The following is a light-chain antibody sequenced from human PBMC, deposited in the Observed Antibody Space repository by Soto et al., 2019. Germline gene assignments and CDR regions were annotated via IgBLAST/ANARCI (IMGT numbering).Light chain of an antibody. CDR3: YSFTSSNTYV. V-gene: IGLV2-18*02. Sequence: QSALTQPPSVSGSPGQSVTISCTGTSSDVGSYNRVSWYQQPPGTAPKVIIYEVSNRPSGVPDRFSGSKSGNTASLTISGLQPEDEADYYCYSFTSSNTYVFVTGTKLTVL. CDR1: SSDVGSYNR. J-gene: IGLJ1*01. CDR2: EVS.